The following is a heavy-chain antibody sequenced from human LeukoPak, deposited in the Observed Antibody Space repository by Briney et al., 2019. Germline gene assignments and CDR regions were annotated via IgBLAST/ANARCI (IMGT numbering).Heavy chain of an antibody. D-gene: IGHD3-9*01. Sequence: QSGGSLRLSCAASGFTFSISWVSGAREARGEGVECVANIKQEGSEKYYVDSVKGRFTISRDNAKNSLYLQMNSLRAEDTAVYYCARPYYDILTGYWYYYYYGMDVWGQGTTVTVSS. V-gene: IGHV3-7*01. CDR2: IKQEGSEK. J-gene: IGHJ6*02. CDR1: GFTFSISW. CDR3: ARPYYDILTGYWYYYYYGMDV.